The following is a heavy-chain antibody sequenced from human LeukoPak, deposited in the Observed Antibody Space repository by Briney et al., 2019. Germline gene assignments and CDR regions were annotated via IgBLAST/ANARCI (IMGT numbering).Heavy chain of an antibody. V-gene: IGHV1-8*03. Sequence: ASVKVSCKASGYTFTGYYMHWVRQAPGQGLEWMGWMNPNSGNTGYAQKFQGRVTITRNTSISTAYMELSSLRSEDTAVYYCARVAYGGHGIFDYWGQGTLVTVSS. CDR2: MNPNSGNT. D-gene: IGHD4-23*01. J-gene: IGHJ4*02. CDR1: GYTFTGYY. CDR3: ARVAYGGHGIFDY.